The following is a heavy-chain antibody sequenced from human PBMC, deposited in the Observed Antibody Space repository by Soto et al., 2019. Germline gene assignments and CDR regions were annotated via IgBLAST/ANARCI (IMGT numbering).Heavy chain of an antibody. CDR1: SGSISSSNW. D-gene: IGHD3-9*01. CDR3: ARGPVLRYFDWFGGYFDY. CDR2: IYHSGST. J-gene: IGHJ4*02. V-gene: IGHV4-4*02. Sequence: QVQLQESGPGLVKPSGTLSLTCAVSSGSISSSNWWSWVRQPPGKGLEGIGEIYHSGSTNYNPSLKSRVTISVDKSKNQFSLKLSSVTAADTAVYYCARGPVLRYFDWFGGYFDYWGQGTLVTVSS.